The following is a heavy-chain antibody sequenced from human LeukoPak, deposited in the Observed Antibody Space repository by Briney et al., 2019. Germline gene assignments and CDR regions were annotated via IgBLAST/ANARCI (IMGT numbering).Heavy chain of an antibody. CDR2: ISGSGGST. Sequence: GGSLRLSCAASGFTFSSYSMNWVRQAPGKGLEWVSAISGSGGSTYYADSVKGRFTISRDNSKNTLYLQMNSLRPEDTAVYYCARVSSSSSWYTDLDYWGQGTLVTVSS. J-gene: IGHJ4*02. CDR3: ARVSSSSSWYTDLDY. D-gene: IGHD6-13*01. CDR1: GFTFSSYS. V-gene: IGHV3-23*01.